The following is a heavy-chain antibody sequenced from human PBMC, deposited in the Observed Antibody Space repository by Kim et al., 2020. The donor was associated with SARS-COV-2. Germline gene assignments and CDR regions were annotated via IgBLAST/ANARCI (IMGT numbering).Heavy chain of an antibody. Sequence: GGSLRLSCEASGFTFSSYAMSWVRQAPGKGLEWVSIIGGGGVNTFYADSVKGRFTVSRDNSRNTLHLQMDSLRVEDTAVYYCAKDGPLPRWRHFYYWGHGTLVTVAS. CDR2: IGGGGVNT. J-gene: IGHJ4*01. CDR3: AKDGPLPRWRHFYY. CDR1: GFTFSSYA. V-gene: IGHV3-23*01.